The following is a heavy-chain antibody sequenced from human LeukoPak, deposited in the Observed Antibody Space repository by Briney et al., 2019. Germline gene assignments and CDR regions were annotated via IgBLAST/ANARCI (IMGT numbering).Heavy chain of an antibody. J-gene: IGHJ4*02. CDR1: GGSISSSSYY. CDR3: AVFADILTGYYLRYDY. Sequence: PSETLSLTCTVSGGSISSSSYYWGWIRQPPGKGLEWIGSIYYSGSTYYNPSLKSRVTISVDTSKNQFSLKLSSVTVADTAVYYCAVFADILTGYYLRYDYWGQGTLVTVSS. CDR2: IYYSGST. V-gene: IGHV4-39*01. D-gene: IGHD3-9*01.